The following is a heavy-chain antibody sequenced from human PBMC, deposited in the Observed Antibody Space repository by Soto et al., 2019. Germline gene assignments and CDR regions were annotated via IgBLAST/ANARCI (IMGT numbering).Heavy chain of an antibody. V-gene: IGHV3-9*01. Sequence: EVQLVESGGDLVQPGRSRRLSCAASGFTLDDYAMHWFGLAPGKGLEWVSGISWNSGDIYYADSVKGRFTISRDNAKNSLYLQMNSLRPDDTAMYYCAKDAIHVLLGYTYGAGGMDVWGQGTTVTVSS. D-gene: IGHD5-18*01. CDR1: GFTLDDYA. J-gene: IGHJ6*02. CDR2: ISWNSGDI. CDR3: AKDAIHVLLGYTYGAGGMDV.